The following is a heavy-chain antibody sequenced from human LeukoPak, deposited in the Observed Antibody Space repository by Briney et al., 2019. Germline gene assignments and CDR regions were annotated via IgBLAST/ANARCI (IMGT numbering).Heavy chain of an antibody. CDR2: INHSGST. D-gene: IGHD4-11*01. Sequence: SETLSLTCAVYGGSFSGYYWSWIRQPPGKGLEWIGEINHSGSTNYNPSLKSRVTISVDTSKNQFSLKLSSVTAADTAVYYCARAADYSNSGDYWGQGTLVTVSS. CDR1: GGSFSGYY. V-gene: IGHV4-34*01. CDR3: ARAADYSNSGDY. J-gene: IGHJ4*02.